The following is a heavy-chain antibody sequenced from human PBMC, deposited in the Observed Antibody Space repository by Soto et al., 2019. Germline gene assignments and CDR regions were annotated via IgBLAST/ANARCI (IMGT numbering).Heavy chain of an antibody. V-gene: IGHV5-51*01. D-gene: IGHD5-12*01. Sequence: PGESLKISCKGSGYIFTNYWIGWVRQMPGKGLEWMGIIYPGDSDTKYSPSFQGQVTISADKSITTAHMELRSLRSDDTAVYYCARGRLLATIKVPFEYWGQGTLVTVSS. CDR1: GYIFTNYW. CDR3: ARGRLLATIKVPFEY. J-gene: IGHJ4*02. CDR2: IYPGDSDT.